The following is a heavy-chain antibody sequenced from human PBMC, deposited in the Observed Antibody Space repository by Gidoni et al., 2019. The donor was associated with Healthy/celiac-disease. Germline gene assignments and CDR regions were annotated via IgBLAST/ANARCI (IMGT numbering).Heavy chain of an antibody. CDR3: ARGPFLRDSSGYYYYRY. J-gene: IGHJ4*02. Sequence: QVQLQQWGAGLLKPSETLSLTSAVYGGSFRGYYWSWIRQPPGKGLEWIGEINHSGSTNYNPSLKSRVTISVDTSKNQFSLKLSSVTAADTAVYYCARGPFLRDSSGYYYYRYWGQGTLVTVSS. D-gene: IGHD3-22*01. V-gene: IGHV4-34*01. CDR1: GGSFRGYY. CDR2: INHSGST.